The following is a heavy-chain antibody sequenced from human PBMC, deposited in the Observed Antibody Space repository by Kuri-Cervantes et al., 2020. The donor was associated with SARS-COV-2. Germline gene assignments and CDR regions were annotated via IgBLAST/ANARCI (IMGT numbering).Heavy chain of an antibody. D-gene: IGHD3-16*01. J-gene: IGHJ1*01. Sequence: GSLRLSCTVSGGSISSYYWSWIRQPPGKGLEWIGYIYYSGSTNYNPSLKSRVTISVDTSKNQFSLKLSSVTAADTAVYYCARDLGFQHWGQGTLVTVSS. CDR1: GGSISSYY. CDR2: IYYSGST. V-gene: IGHV4-59*01. CDR3: ARDLGFQH.